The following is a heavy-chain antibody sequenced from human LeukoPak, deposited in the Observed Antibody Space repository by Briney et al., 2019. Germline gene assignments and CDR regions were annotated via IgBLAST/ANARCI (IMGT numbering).Heavy chain of an antibody. Sequence: GESLKISCKGSGYIFTTYWIGWVRQMPGKGLEWMAIIYPGDSDTRYSPSFQGQVTISGDKSITTAYLQWSSLKASDTAVYYCARAPQGVAAANYFDYWGQGTLVTVSS. J-gene: IGHJ4*02. CDR2: IYPGDSDT. D-gene: IGHD2-15*01. CDR3: ARAPQGVAAANYFDY. V-gene: IGHV5-51*01. CDR1: GYIFTTYW.